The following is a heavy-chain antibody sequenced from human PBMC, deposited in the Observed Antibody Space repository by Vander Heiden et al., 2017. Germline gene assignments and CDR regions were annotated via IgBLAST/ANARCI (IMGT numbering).Heavy chain of an antibody. J-gene: IGHJ3*02. V-gene: IGHV3-23*01. CDR2: ISGSGGTT. Sequence: EVQLLESGGGLVQPGGSLGLSCAASGFTFSTYAMSWVRQTPGKGLEWVSAISGSGGTTYYADSVKGRFTISRDNSKNTLSRQMNSLRAEDTAVYYCAKDRDYHTAFDIWGQGTMVTVSS. CDR1: GFTFSTYA. D-gene: IGHD4-17*01. CDR3: AKDRDYHTAFDI.